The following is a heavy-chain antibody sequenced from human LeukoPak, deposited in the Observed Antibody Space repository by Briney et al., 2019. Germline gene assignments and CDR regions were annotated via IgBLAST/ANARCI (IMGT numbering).Heavy chain of an antibody. CDR3: AKDSTGPITMVRGVMVDY. D-gene: IGHD3-10*01. V-gene: IGHV3-30*18. CDR1: GFTFSSYG. Sequence: PGGSLRLSCAASGFTFSSYGMHWVRQAPGKGLEWVAVISYDGSNKYYADSVKGRFTISRDNSKNTLYLQMNSLRAEDTAVYYCAKDSTGPITMVRGVMVDYWGQGTLVTVSS. J-gene: IGHJ4*02. CDR2: ISYDGSNK.